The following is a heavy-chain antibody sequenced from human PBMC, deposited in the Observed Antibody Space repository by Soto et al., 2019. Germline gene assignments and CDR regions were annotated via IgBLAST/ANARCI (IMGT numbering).Heavy chain of an antibody. Sequence: GESLKITCKGSGYSFPSYWIGWVRQMPGKGLEWMGIIYPGDSDTTYGPSFQGQVTISVDKSISTAYLQWNSLKASDTAMYYCARQGSGGSHDAFDVWGQGTMVTVSS. CDR3: ARQGSGGSHDAFDV. D-gene: IGHD2-15*01. CDR2: IYPGDSDT. J-gene: IGHJ3*01. V-gene: IGHV5-51*01. CDR1: GYSFPSYW.